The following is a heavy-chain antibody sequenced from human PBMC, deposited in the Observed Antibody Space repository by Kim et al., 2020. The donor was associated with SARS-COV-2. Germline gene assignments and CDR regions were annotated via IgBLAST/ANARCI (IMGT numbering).Heavy chain of an antibody. Sequence: SETLSLTCTVSGGSISSGGYYWSWIRQHPGKGLEWIGYIYYSGSTYYNPSLKSRVTISVDTSKNQFSLKLSSVTAADTAVYHCAREVRTTVTTPTLYGMDVWGQGTTVTVSS. D-gene: IGHD4-4*01. J-gene: IGHJ6*02. CDR1: GGSISSGGYY. V-gene: IGHV4-31*03. CDR2: IYYSGST. CDR3: AREVRTTVTTPTLYGMDV.